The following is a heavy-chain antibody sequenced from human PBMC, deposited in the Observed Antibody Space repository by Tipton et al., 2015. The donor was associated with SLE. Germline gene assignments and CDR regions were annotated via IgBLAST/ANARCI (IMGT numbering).Heavy chain of an antibody. J-gene: IGHJ4*02. CDR2: IKSKSDGGTT. CDR3: TTGFYGQWLPFDY. V-gene: IGHV3-15*01. Sequence: SLRLSCAASGFTFSNAWMSWVRQAPGKGLEWVGRIKSKSDGGTTDYAAPVKGRFTLSRDDSINTLYLQMNSLKTEDAAVYYCTTGFYGQWLPFDYWGQGTLVTVSS. D-gene: IGHD6-19*01. CDR1: GFTFSNAW.